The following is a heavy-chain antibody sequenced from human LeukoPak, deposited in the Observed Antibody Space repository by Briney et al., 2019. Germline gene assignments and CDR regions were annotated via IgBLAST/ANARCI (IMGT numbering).Heavy chain of an antibody. J-gene: IGHJ6*03. D-gene: IGHD1-26*01. Sequence: SETLSLTCSVSGDSFSSSSYCWGWIRQPPGKGLGWIGSINYSGTTYYNPSLKSRVTISVDTSKNQFSLRLSSVTVADTAVYYCARLSIVGATSSYYMDVCGKGTTVTVSS. CDR2: INYSGTT. CDR3: ARLSIVGATSSYYMDV. CDR1: GDSFSSSSYC. V-gene: IGHV4-39*01.